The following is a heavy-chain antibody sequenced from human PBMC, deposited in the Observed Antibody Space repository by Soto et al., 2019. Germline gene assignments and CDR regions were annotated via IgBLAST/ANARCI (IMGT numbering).Heavy chain of an antibody. D-gene: IGHD6-6*01. CDR3: AKEGNLIAARPCDY. V-gene: IGHV3-30*18. CDR1: GFTFSSYG. Sequence: QVQLVESGGGVVQPGRSLRLSCAASGFTFSSYGMHWVRQAPGKGLEWVAVISYDGSNKYYADSVKGRFTISRDNSKNTLYRQMNSLRAEDTAGYYCAKEGNLIAARPCDYWGQGTLVTVAS. J-gene: IGHJ4*02. CDR2: ISYDGSNK.